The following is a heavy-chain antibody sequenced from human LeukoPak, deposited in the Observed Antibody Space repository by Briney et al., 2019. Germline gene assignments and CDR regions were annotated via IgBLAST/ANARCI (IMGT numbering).Heavy chain of an antibody. CDR1: GFTFSSYG. CDR3: ARSAAAGTIELDY. D-gene: IGHD6-13*01. V-gene: IGHV3-13*01. J-gene: IGHJ4*02. Sequence: GGSLRLSCAASGFTFSSYGMNWVRQATGKGLEWVSGIGTPGDTYYPGSVKGRFTISRENAKNSLYLQMNSLRAGDTAVYYCARSAAAGTIELDYWGQGTLVTVSS. CDR2: IGTPGDT.